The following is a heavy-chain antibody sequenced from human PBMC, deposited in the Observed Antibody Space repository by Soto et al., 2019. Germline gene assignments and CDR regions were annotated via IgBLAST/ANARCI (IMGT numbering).Heavy chain of an antibody. CDR2: TYYRSKWYY. J-gene: IGHJ6*02. CDR3: ADAVDV. V-gene: IGHV6-1*01. CDR1: GDSVSSSTAA. Sequence: QVQLQQSGPGLVKPSQTLSLTCAISGDSVSSSTAAWNWIRQSPSGGLEWLGRTYYRSKWYYDYAPSVKGRISIDPDTSKNQFSLHLNSVTSEDTAVDYCADAVDVGGQGTTVTVSS.